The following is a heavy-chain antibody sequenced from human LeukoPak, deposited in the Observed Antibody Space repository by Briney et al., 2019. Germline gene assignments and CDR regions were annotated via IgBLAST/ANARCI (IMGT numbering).Heavy chain of an antibody. CDR1: GYTLTELS. CDR2: FDPEDGET. J-gene: IGHJ4*02. Sequence: ASVKVSCKVSGYTLTELSMHWVRQAPGKGLEWMGGFDPEDGETIYAQKFQGRVTMTEDTSTDTAYMELSLRSEDTAVYYCATVGYRELYYFDYWGQGTLVTVSS. D-gene: IGHD5-18*01. V-gene: IGHV1-24*01. CDR3: ATVGYRELYYFDY.